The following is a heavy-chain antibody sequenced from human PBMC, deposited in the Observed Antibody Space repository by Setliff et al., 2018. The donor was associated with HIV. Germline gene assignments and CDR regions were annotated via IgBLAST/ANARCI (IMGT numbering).Heavy chain of an antibody. CDR2: ISEGVDNT. V-gene: IGHV3-23*01. J-gene: IGHJ5*02. Sequence: SGGSLRLSCAASGFTLRSYAMSWFRQAPGKGLEWVSAISEGVDNTYYADSVKGRFTVSRDNSKNTLYLQMNSLIADDTALYYCARDDDNSIGTRFDPWGQGILVTVSS. CDR3: ARDDDNSIGTRFDP. D-gene: IGHD6-13*01. CDR1: GFTLRSYA.